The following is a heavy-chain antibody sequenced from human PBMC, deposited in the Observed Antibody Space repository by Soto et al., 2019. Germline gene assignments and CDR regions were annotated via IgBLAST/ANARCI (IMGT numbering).Heavy chain of an antibody. V-gene: IGHV4-59*08. D-gene: IGHD4-17*01. Sequence: PSETLSLTCTVSGGSISSYYWSWIRQPPGKGLEWIGYIYYSGSTNYNPSLKSRVTISVDTSKNQFSLKLSSVTAADTAMYYCARHPTVTEYYFDYWGQGTLVTV. CDR3: ARHPTVTEYYFDY. CDR2: IYYSGST. J-gene: IGHJ4*02. CDR1: GGSISSYY.